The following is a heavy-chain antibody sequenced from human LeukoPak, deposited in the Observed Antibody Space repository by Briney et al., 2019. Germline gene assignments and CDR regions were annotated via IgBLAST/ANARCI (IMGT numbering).Heavy chain of an antibody. D-gene: IGHD2-15*01. Sequence: SVKVSCKASGGTFSSYAISWVRQAPGQGLEWMGGIIPIFGTANYAQKFQGRVTITTDESTSTAYMELSSLRSEDTAVYYCARDAHCSGGSCYSPYNWFDPWGQGTLVTVSS. CDR2: IIPIFGTA. V-gene: IGHV1-69*05. CDR1: GGTFSSYA. J-gene: IGHJ5*02. CDR3: ARDAHCSGGSCYSPYNWFDP.